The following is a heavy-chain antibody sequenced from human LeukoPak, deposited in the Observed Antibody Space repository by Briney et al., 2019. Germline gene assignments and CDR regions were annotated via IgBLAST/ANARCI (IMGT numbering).Heavy chain of an antibody. CDR3: ARHGCSGGSCYFDY. J-gene: IGHJ4*02. CDR1: GGSISSYY. V-gene: IGHV4-59*08. Sequence: SETLSLTCTVSGGSISSYYWGWIRQPPGKGLEWIGYIYFSGSTNYNPSLKSRVTISVDTSKNQFSLKPTSVTAADTAVYYCARHGCSGGSCYFDYWGQGTLVTVSS. CDR2: IYFSGST. D-gene: IGHD2-15*01.